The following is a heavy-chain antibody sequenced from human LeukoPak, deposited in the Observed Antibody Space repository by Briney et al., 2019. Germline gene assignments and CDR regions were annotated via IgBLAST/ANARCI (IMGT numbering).Heavy chain of an antibody. CDR3: ATKQWLAPPPDS. V-gene: IGHV3-74*01. Sequence: GGSLRLSCAASGFTFSSYGMHWVRQAPGKGLESVSRINTDGTVTTYADSVKGRFTVSRDNADNTMFPQMNSVRDEDTAVYYCATKQWLAPPPDSWGQGTPVTVSS. CDR2: INTDGTVT. CDR1: GFTFSSYG. D-gene: IGHD6-19*01. J-gene: IGHJ4*02.